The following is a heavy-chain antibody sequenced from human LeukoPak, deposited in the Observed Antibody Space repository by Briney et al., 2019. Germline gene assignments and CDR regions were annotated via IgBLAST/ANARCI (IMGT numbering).Heavy chain of an antibody. V-gene: IGHV3-33*08. Sequence: GGSLRLSCAASGFTFSSYWMSWVRQAPGKGLEWVAVIWYDGSNKYYADSVKGRFTISRDNSKNTLYLQMNSLRAEDTAVYYCARGGSYDILTGYSATLDYWGQGTLDTVSS. J-gene: IGHJ4*02. CDR1: GFTFSSYW. D-gene: IGHD3-9*01. CDR3: ARGGSYDILTGYSATLDY. CDR2: IWYDGSNK.